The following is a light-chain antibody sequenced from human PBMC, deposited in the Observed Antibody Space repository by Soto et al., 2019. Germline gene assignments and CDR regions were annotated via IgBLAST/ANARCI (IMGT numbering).Light chain of an antibody. J-gene: IGKJ1*01. Sequence: PSPSTLSGSVSDRVTXXCRASQVISSWLAWYQQKPGKAPKLLIYEASTLKSGVPSRFSGSGSGTDFTLTISCLQSEDFATYYCQQYYSYSRTVGQGTKVDIK. V-gene: IGKV1-5*01. CDR3: QQYYSYSRT. CDR1: QVISSW. CDR2: EAS.